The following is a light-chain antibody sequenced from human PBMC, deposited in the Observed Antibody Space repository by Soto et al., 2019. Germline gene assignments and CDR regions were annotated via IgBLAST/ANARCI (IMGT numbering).Light chain of an antibody. CDR2: GAS. V-gene: IGKV3-20*01. CDR3: QHYASPLRP. J-gene: IGKJ1*01. Sequence: GLPHSPAALSLSPGERATLSCWASETVATTLAWYQQKPGQAPRLLISGASTRAAGIPDRFSGSGSGTDFTLTISSLEAEDFALYYCQHYASPLRPFGQGTKVDI. CDR1: ETVATT.